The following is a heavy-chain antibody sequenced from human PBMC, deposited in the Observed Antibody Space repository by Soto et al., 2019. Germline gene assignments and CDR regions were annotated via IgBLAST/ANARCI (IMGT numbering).Heavy chain of an antibody. CDR1: GGSSNSRD. CDR3: ARDRRGAATYYYYGMDV. CDR2: IYYTGST. D-gene: IGHD3-16*01. J-gene: IGHJ6*02. Sequence: PSVLLSLTGIFSGGSSNSRDWSWMRPPPGKGLEWIGHIYYTGSTDYNPSLKSRVTISLGLSKNQFSLKLKSVTAADTAVYYCARDRRGAATYYYYGMDVWGQGTTVTVSS. V-gene: IGHV4-59*11.